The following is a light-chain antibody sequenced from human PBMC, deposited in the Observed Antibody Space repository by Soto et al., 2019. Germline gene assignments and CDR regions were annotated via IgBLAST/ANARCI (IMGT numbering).Light chain of an antibody. J-gene: IGKJ1*01. CDR3: QQSFNIPRT. V-gene: IGKV1-39*01. CDR1: QTISNY. Sequence: DIQMTQSPSSLSASVGDRVTITCRASQTISNYLNWYQHKPGEAPKLLIYAASSLQSGVPARFSGSGSGTEFTLVISSLQPEDFGTFYCQQSFNIPRTVGQGTKVEIK. CDR2: AAS.